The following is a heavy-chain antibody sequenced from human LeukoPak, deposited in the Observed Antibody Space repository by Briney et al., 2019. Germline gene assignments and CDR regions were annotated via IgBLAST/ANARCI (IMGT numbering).Heavy chain of an antibody. CDR3: ATAPHDYGDYNWFDP. CDR1: GGSITNYY. D-gene: IGHD4-17*01. Sequence: SETLSLTCTVSGGSITNYYWTWIRQPPGKGLEWIGHISDSGSANYNPSVKSRVTISGDTSKNQVSLNLDSVTAADTAVYYCATAPHDYGDYNWFDPWGQGTLVTVSS. CDR2: ISDSGSA. V-gene: IGHV4-59*01. J-gene: IGHJ5*02.